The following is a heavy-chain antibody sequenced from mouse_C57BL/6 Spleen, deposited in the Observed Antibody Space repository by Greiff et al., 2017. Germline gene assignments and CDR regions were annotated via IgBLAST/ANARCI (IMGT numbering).Heavy chain of an antibody. CDR2: IDPSESYT. Sequence: QVQLQQPGAELVKPGASVKLSCKASGYTFTSYWMQWVKQGPGQGLEWIGEIDPSESYTNYNQKFKGKATLTVDTSSSTAYMQLSSLTSEDSAVYYCARWGLRRGYYAMNYWGQGASVTVSS. J-gene: IGHJ4*01. V-gene: IGHV1-50*01. CDR3: ARWGLRRGYYAMNY. D-gene: IGHD2-4*01. CDR1: GYTFTSYW.